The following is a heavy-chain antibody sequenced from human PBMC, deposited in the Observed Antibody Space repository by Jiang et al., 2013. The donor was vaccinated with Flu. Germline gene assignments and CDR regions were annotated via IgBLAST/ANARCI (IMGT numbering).Heavy chain of an antibody. CDR2: IDWDDDK. Sequence: PTQTLTLTCTFSGFSLSTSGMCVSWIRQPPGKALEWLARIDWDDDKYYSTSLKTRLTISKDTSKNQVVLTMTNMDPVDTATYYCARIYAYYYGSGSYLGYFDYWGQGTLVTVSS. D-gene: IGHD3-10*01. CDR1: GFSLSTSGMC. V-gene: IGHV2-70*11. CDR3: ARIYAYYYGSGSYLGYFDY. J-gene: IGHJ4*02.